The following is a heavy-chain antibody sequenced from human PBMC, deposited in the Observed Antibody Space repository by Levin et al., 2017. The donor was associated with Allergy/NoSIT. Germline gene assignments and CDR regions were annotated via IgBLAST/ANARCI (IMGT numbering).Heavy chain of an antibody. D-gene: IGHD3-9*01. CDR2: IIPIFGTA. J-gene: IGHJ4*02. CDR1: GGTFSSYA. Sequence: KISCKASGGTFSSYAISWVRQAPGQGLEWMGGIIPIFGTANYAQKFQGRVTITADESTSTAYMELSSLRSEDTAVYYCARDTNDILTGYYPDWGQGTLVTVSS. CDR3: ARDTNDILTGYYPD. V-gene: IGHV1-69*01.